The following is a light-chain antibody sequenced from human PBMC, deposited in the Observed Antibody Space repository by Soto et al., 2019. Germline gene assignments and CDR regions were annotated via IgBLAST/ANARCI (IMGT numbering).Light chain of an antibody. CDR2: GAS. J-gene: IGKJ4*01. CDR3: QQYGSWPLT. CDR1: QSVSNN. Sequence: EIVMTQSPATLSVSPGERATLSCRSSQSVSNNYLAWYQQKPGQAPRLLIYGASNRATGIPDRFSGSGFGTEFTLTISSLQSEDFAVYFCQQYGSWPLTFGGGTKVDIK. V-gene: IGKV3D-15*01.